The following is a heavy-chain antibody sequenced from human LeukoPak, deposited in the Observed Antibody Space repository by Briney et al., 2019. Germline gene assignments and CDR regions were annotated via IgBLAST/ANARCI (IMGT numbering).Heavy chain of an antibody. J-gene: IGHJ3*02. CDR1: GYTFTGYY. CDR2: INPNSGGT. Sequence: ASVTVSCKASGYTFTGYYMHWVRQAPGQGLEWMGWINPNSGGTNYAQKFQGRVTMTRDTSISTAYMELSRLRSDDTAVYYCARRGIVGATDAFDIWGQGTMVTVSS. V-gene: IGHV1-2*02. D-gene: IGHD1-26*01. CDR3: ARRGIVGATDAFDI.